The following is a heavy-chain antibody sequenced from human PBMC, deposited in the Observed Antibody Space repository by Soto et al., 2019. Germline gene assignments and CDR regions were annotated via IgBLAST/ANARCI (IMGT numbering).Heavy chain of an antibody. V-gene: IGHV1-3*01. J-gene: IGHJ4*02. CDR1: GYTFSGSV. D-gene: IGHD4-17*01. CDR3: ASEIDATTATSLDY. Sequence: QVQLVPSGAEVKKPGASVKVSCKASGYTFSGSVMHWVRQAPGQGLEWMGWINADNGNTKYSQKFQGRVTMTWDTSASTAYMELSRLRSEATAIYYCASEIDATTATSLDYWGQGTLVTVSS. CDR2: INADNGNT.